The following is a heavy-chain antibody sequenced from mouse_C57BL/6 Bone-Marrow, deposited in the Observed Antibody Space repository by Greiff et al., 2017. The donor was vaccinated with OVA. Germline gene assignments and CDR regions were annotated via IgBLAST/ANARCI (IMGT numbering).Heavy chain of an antibody. CDR3: TRWYYYGSSLYAMDY. D-gene: IGHD1-1*01. V-gene: IGHV14-4*01. Sequence: EVQLQQSGAELVRPGASVKLSCTASGFNIKDDYMHWVKQRPEQGLEWIGWIDPENGDTEYASKFQGKATITADTSSNTAYLQLSSLTSEDTAVDYCTRWYYYGSSLYAMDYWGQGTSVTVSS. CDR2: IDPENGDT. J-gene: IGHJ4*01. CDR1: GFNIKDDY.